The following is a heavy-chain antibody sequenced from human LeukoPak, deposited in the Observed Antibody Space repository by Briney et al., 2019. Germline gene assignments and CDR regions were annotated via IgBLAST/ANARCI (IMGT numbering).Heavy chain of an antibody. D-gene: IGHD5-24*01. J-gene: IGHJ4*02. V-gene: IGHV1-2*02. CDR1: GYTFTGYY. CDR3: ARVTYNVNMGDFDY. Sequence: GASVKVSCKASGYTFTGYYMHWVRQAPGQGLEWMGWINPNSGGTNYAQKFQGRVTMTRDTSISTAYMELSRLRSDDTPLYYCARVTYNVNMGDFDYWGQGTLVTVSS. CDR2: INPNSGGT.